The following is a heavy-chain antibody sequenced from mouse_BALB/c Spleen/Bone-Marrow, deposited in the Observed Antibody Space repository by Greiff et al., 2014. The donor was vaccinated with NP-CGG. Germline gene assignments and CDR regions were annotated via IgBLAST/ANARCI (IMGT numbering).Heavy chain of an antibody. V-gene: IGHV1S81*02. CDR1: GYTFTSYW. D-gene: IGHD2-2*01. CDR2: IDPGTGRT. Sequence: QVQLQQSGAELVKPGASVRLSCKASGYTFTSYWMHWVKQRPGQGLEWIGEIDPGTGRTDCNKKFKSRATLTVDKSSSTAYMHLSSLTSEDSAVYYCARINGYDYWGQGTTLTVSS. J-gene: IGHJ2*01. CDR3: ARINGYDY.